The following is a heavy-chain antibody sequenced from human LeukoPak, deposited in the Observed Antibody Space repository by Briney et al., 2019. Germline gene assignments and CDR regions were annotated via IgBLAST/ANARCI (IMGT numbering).Heavy chain of an antibody. CDR3: ARGPYYDSWSGAGY. J-gene: IGHJ4*02. V-gene: IGHV1-18*01. D-gene: IGHD3-3*01. Sequence: ASVTVSCTASGYTFRDFGISWVRHAPGQGLEWMGWITTYNGNTNYIQKLQGRVTMTTDTSTSTAYMELRSLRSDDTAVYYCARGPYYDSWSGAGYWGQGTLVTVSS. CDR1: GYTFRDFG. CDR2: ITTYNGNT.